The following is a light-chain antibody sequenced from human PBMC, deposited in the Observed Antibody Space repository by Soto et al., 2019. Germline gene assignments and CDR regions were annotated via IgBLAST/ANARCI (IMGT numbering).Light chain of an antibody. V-gene: IGKV3-20*01. J-gene: IGKJ4*01. CDR1: QSVSSSY. CDR2: GAS. Sequence: EIVLTQSPGTLSLSPGERATLSCRASQSVSSSYLAWYQQKPGQAPRLLIYGASSRATGIPDRFSGSGSGTDIAVTISRLTPEDFSVYYCKQYGRGVTFGGGTKVEIK. CDR3: KQYGRGVT.